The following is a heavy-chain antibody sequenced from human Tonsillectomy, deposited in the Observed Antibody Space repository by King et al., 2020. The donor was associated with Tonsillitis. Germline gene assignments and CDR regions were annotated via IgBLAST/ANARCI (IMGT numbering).Heavy chain of an antibody. CDR2: ISWNSGSI. CDR3: AKDRRAYGMDV. J-gene: IGHJ6*02. Sequence: QLVQSGGGLVQPGRSLRLSCAASGFTFDDYAMHWVRQAPGKGLEWVSGISWNSGSIDYADSVKGRFTISRHNAKNSLYLQMNSLRAEHTALYYCAKDRRAYGMDVWGQGTTVTVSS. CDR1: GFTFDDYA. V-gene: IGHV3-9*01.